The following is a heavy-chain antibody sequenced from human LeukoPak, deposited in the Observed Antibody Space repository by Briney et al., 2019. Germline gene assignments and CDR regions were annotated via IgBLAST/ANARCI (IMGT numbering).Heavy chain of an antibody. V-gene: IGHV1-69*13. Sequence: SVKVSCKASGGTFSSYAISWVRQAPGQGLEWMGGIIPIFGTANYAQKFQGRVTITADESTSTAYMELSSLRSEDTAVYYCARESVVVPAASAYYFDYWGQGTLVTVSS. CDR1: GGTFSSYA. J-gene: IGHJ4*02. D-gene: IGHD2-2*01. CDR2: IIPIFGTA. CDR3: ARESVVVPAASAYYFDY.